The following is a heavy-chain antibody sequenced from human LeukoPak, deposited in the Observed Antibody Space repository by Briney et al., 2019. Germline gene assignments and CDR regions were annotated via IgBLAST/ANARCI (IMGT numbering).Heavy chain of an antibody. CDR1: GYTFTSYG. V-gene: IGHV1-18*01. D-gene: IGHD4-23*01. CDR2: ISAYNGNT. Sequence: GASVKVSCKASGYTFTSYGISWVRQAPGQGLEWMGWISAYNGNTNYARKLQGSVTMTADTTTSTAYMELRSLRSDDTAVYYCARERVSVVTPYNWFDPWGQGTLVTVSS. J-gene: IGHJ5*02. CDR3: ARERVSVVTPYNWFDP.